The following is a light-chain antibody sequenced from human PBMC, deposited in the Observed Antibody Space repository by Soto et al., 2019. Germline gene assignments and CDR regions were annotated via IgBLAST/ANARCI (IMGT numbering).Light chain of an antibody. CDR1: SGHSSYA. CDR2: LNSDGSH. J-gene: IGLJ2*01. V-gene: IGLV4-69*01. Sequence: QLVLTQSPSGSASLGASVKLTCTLSSGHSSYAIAWHQQQPEKGPRYLMKLNSDGSHSKGDGIPDRFSGSSSGAERYLTISSLQSEDEADYYCQTWGTGIVVFGGGTKVTVL. CDR3: QTWGTGIVV.